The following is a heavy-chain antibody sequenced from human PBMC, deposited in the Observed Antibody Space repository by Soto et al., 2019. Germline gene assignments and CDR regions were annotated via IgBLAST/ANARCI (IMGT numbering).Heavy chain of an antibody. J-gene: IGHJ5*02. CDR1: GYTFTTYD. CDR3: ARTYYCGSESSVNWFDP. D-gene: IGHD3-10*01. CDR2: MNPNNGNT. Sequence: GASVKVSCKASGYTFTTYDVAWVRQATGQGLEWMGWMNPNNGNTGYAQKFQGRVTMTRDTSANTAYMELSSLGSEDTAVYYCARTYYCGSESSVNWFDPWGQGTLVTVSS. V-gene: IGHV1-8*01.